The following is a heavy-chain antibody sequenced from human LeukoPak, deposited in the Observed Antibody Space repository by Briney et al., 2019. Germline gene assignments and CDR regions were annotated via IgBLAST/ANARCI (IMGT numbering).Heavy chain of an antibody. D-gene: IGHD5-18*01. Sequence: SETLSLTCAVYGVSFSDYYWSWIRQPPGKGLEWIGEISHGGNTNYNPSLKSRVTISVDTSKNQFSLKLSSVTAADTAVYYCARDGGYSYGYVDAFDIWGQGTMVTVSS. CDR1: GVSFSDYY. CDR3: ARDGGYSYGYVDAFDI. J-gene: IGHJ3*02. CDR2: ISHGGNT. V-gene: IGHV4-34*01.